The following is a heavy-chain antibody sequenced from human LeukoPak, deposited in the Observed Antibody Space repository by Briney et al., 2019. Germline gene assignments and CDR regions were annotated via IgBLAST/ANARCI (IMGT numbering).Heavy chain of an antibody. CDR3: ARLRDYDILTGYFDY. D-gene: IGHD3-9*01. CDR1: GGSISSDY. J-gene: IGHJ4*02. V-gene: IGHV4-59*08. Sequence: SETLSLTCTVSGGSISSDYWSWIRQPPGKGLEWIGYIYYSGSTYYNPSLKSRVTISVDTSKNQFSLKLSSVTAADTAVYYCARLRDYDILTGYFDYWGQGTLVTVSS. CDR2: IYYSGST.